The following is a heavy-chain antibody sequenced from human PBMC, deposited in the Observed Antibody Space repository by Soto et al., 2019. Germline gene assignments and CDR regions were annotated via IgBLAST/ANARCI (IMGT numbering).Heavy chain of an antibody. CDR3: AREGGDSRYYFDL. D-gene: IGHD2-21*02. CDR1: GFTVSSNY. CDR2: LFSGGTT. Sequence: EVHLVESGGGLIQPGGSLRLSCAASGFTVSSNYMSWVRQAPGKGLEWVAVLFSGGTTDYADSVRGRFTVSRDDSRNTLFLQMNTLTADDTAIYYCAREGGDSRYYFDLWGRGALVTVSS. V-gene: IGHV3-53*01. J-gene: IGHJ2*01.